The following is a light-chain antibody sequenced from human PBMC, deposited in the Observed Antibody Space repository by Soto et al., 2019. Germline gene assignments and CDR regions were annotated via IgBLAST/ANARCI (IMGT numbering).Light chain of an antibody. CDR1: QSVSSY. J-gene: IGKJ1*01. Sequence: EIVLTQSPATLSLSPGERATLSCRASQSVSSYLAWYQQKPGQAPRLLIYDASNRATGIPARFSGSGSGTDFTLTISSLEPVDFAVYYCQQRSNWPTFGQGTKVDIK. CDR2: DAS. CDR3: QQRSNWPT. V-gene: IGKV3-11*01.